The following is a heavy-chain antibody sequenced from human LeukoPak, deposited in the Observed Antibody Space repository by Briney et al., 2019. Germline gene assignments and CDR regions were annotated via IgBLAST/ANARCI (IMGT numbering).Heavy chain of an antibody. J-gene: IGHJ4*02. CDR2: IYYSGST. CDR3: ASTVAGPNYFDY. V-gene: IGHV4-59*01. CDR1: GGSISSYY. Sequence: PSETLSLTCTVSGGSISSYYWSWIRQPPGKGLEWIGYIYYSGSTNYNPSLKSRVTISVDTSKNQFSLKLSSVTAAGTAVYYCASTVAGPNYFDYWGQGTLVTVSS. D-gene: IGHD6-19*01.